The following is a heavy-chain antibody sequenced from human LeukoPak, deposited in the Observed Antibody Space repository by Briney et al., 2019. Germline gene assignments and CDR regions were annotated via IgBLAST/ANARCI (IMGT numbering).Heavy chain of an antibody. J-gene: IGHJ4*02. V-gene: IGHV1-69*06. Sequence: ASVKVSCKASGGTFSSYAISWVRQAPGQGLEWMGGIIPIFGTANYAQKFQGRVTITADKSTSTAYMELSSLRSEDTAVYYCAREGGPYCSGGSCYFYWGQGTLVTVSS. D-gene: IGHD2-15*01. CDR1: GGTFSSYA. CDR3: AREGGPYCSGGSCYFY. CDR2: IIPIFGTA.